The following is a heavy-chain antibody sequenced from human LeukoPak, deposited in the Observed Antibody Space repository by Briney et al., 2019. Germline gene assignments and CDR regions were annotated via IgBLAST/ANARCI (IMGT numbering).Heavy chain of an antibody. CDR1: GYKFTNYG. Sequence: ASVKVSCKASGYKFTNYGISWVRQAPGQGLEWMGWISPYNGNTGYAQKFQGRVTMTRNTSISTAYMELSSLRSEDTAVYYCARGSYYYDSSGYYPLVDYWGQGTLVTVSS. D-gene: IGHD3-22*01. J-gene: IGHJ4*02. V-gene: IGHV1-8*02. CDR2: ISPYNGNT. CDR3: ARGSYYYDSSGYYPLVDY.